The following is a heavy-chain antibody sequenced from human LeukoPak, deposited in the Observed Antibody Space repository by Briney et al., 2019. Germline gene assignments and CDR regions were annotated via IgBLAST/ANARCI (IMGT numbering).Heavy chain of an antibody. J-gene: IGHJ3*02. CDR1: GLVFIST. CDR3: ATRVTAHLYDASDI. V-gene: IGHV3-21*06. CDR2: ISSTSNHK. Sequence: GGSLRLSFAAAGLVFISTMTGARQAPGKGLEWVASISSTSNHKYHADSVKGRFTISRDNDENSLYLQMNSLRAEDTALYYCATRVTAHLYDASDIWGQGTMVTVSS. D-gene: IGHD3-16*01.